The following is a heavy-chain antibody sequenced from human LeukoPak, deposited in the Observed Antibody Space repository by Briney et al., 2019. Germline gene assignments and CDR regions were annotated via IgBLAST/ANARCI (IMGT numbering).Heavy chain of an antibody. D-gene: IGHD1-1*01. CDR1: GGTFSSYA. V-gene: IGHV1-69*05. J-gene: IGHJ4*02. CDR3: ASRARVSQLNFDY. CDR2: IIPIFGTA. Sequence: GASVKVSCKASGGTFSSYAISWVRQAPGQGLEWMGGIIPIFGTANYAQKFQGRVTITTDESTSTAYMELSSLRSEDTAVYYCASRARVSQLNFDYWGQGTLVTVSS.